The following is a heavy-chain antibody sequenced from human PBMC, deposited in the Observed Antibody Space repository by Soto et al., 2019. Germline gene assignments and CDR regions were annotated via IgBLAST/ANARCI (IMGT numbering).Heavy chain of an antibody. CDR2: INADGTTT. CDR1: GFTFSSYW. D-gene: IGHD1-1*01. V-gene: IGHV3-74*01. Sequence: EVHLVESGGGLVQPGGSLRLSCAASGFTFSSYWMHWVRQAPGKGLVWVSRINADGTTTTYADSVKGRFTISRDNAKNTFYLQMNSLRAEDTAVYFCATVATHSYNWVDPWGQGTLVTISS. CDR3: ATVATHSYNWVDP. J-gene: IGHJ5*02.